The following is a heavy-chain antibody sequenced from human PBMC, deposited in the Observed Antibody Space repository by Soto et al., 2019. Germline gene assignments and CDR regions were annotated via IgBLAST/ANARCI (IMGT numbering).Heavy chain of an antibody. J-gene: IGHJ4*02. D-gene: IGHD3-10*01. Sequence: EVQLVESGGGLIQPGGSLRLSCAVSGFTVSNNYMSWVRQAPGKGLEGVSVIYSGGYTAYGDSVKGRFTISRDNSKNTLLLQKNSRGAEETAFYYGATHRGGGVYWGQGTLVTVSS. CDR2: IYSGGYT. V-gene: IGHV3-53*01. CDR3: ATHRGGGVY. CDR1: GFTVSNNY.